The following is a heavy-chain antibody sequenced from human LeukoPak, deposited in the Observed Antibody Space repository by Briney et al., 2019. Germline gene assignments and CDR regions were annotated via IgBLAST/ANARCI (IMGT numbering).Heavy chain of an antibody. Sequence: SQTLLLTCTVSGGSISSGSYYWSWIRQPAGKGLEWIGRIYTSGSTNYNPSLKSRVTISVDTSKNQFSLKLSSVTAADTAVYYCAREDYYGSGSHMDVWGKGTTVTVSS. CDR2: IYTSGST. J-gene: IGHJ6*03. CDR3: AREDYYGSGSHMDV. V-gene: IGHV4-61*02. CDR1: GGSISSGSYY. D-gene: IGHD3-10*01.